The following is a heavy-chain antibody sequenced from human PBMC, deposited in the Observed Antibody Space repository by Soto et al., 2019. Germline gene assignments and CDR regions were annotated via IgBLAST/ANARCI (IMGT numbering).Heavy chain of an antibody. CDR1: GYTFTSYG. V-gene: IGHV1-18*01. J-gene: IGHJ4*02. Sequence: QVQLVQSGAEVKKPGASVQVSCKASGYTFTSYGISWVRQATGQGLEGMGWISAYNGNTNYAQKLEGRVNMTTDTSTSTAYMELRILRSDDTAVYYCARYPGVRSDYWGQGTLVTVSS. CDR3: ARYPGVRSDY. D-gene: IGHD2-15*01. CDR2: ISAYNGNT.